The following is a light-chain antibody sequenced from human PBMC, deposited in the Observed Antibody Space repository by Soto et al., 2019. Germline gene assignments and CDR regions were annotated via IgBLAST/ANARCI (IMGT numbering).Light chain of an antibody. J-gene: IGKJ4*01. CDR2: GAT. CDR3: QQYYNWPLT. V-gene: IGKV3-15*01. Sequence: EIVLTQSPGTLSLSPGERATLSFRASQSVSSSYLAWYQQKPGQAPRLLIHGATTRATGIPARFSGSGSGTEFTLTISSLQSEDFAVYYCQQYYNWPLTFGGGTKVDI. CDR1: QSVSSSY.